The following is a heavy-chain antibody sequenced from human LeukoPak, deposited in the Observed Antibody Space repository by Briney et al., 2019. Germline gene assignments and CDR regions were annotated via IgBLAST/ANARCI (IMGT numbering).Heavy chain of an antibody. CDR1: GGSFSGYY. CDR3: ARGNELYSGSYWSDAFDI. V-gene: IGHV4-34*01. J-gene: IGHJ3*02. CDR2: INHSGST. D-gene: IGHD3-10*01. Sequence: SETLSLTCAVYGGSFSGYYWSWIRQPPGKGLEWIGEINHSGSTNYNPSLKSRVTISVDTSKNQFSLKLSSVTAADTAVYYCARGNELYSGSYWSDAFDIWGQGTMVTVSS.